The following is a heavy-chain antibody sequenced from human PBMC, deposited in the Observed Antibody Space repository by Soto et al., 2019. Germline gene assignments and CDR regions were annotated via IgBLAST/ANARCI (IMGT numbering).Heavy chain of an antibody. CDR1: GYTFTSYG. D-gene: IGHD3-9*01. J-gene: IGHJ3*02. Sequence: GASVKVSCKASGYTFTSYGISWVRQSPGQGLEWMGWISAYNGNTNYAQKLQGRVTMTTDTSTSTAYMELRSLRSDDTAVYYCARKGVLRYFDWLSPPSTHAHDAFDIWGQGTMVTVSS. CDR3: ARKGVLRYFDWLSPPSTHAHDAFDI. V-gene: IGHV1-18*01. CDR2: ISAYNGNT.